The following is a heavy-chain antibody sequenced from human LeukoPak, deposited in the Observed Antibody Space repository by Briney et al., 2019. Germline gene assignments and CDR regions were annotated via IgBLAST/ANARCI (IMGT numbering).Heavy chain of an antibody. CDR1: GDSISSGGYS. D-gene: IGHD6-13*01. V-gene: IGHV4-30-4*07. CDR3: ARVVAAAGNNWFDP. Sequence: SETLSLTCSVSGDSISSGGYSWSWIRQTPGKGLEWIAYIHDSGSTYNNPSLKSRLSISIDTSKNQFSLKLNSVTAADTAVYYCARVVAAAGNNWFDPWGQGTLVTVSS. J-gene: IGHJ5*02. CDR2: IHDSGST.